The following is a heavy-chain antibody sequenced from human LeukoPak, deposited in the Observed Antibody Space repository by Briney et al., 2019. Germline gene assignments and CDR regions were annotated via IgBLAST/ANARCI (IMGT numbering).Heavy chain of an antibody. CDR3: ATQPRFGELLRYSWFDP. Sequence: ASVKVSCKVSGYTLTELSMHWVRQAPGKGLEWMGGFDPEDGETIYAQKFKGRVTMTEDTSTDTAYMELSSLRSEDTAVYYCATQPRFGELLRYSWFDPWGQGTLVTVSS. D-gene: IGHD3-10*01. J-gene: IGHJ5*02. CDR1: GYTLTELS. V-gene: IGHV1-24*01. CDR2: FDPEDGET.